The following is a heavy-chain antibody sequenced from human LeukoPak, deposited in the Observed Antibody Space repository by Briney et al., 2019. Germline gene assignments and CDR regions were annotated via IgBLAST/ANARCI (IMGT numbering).Heavy chain of an antibody. J-gene: IGHJ5*02. V-gene: IGHV1-8*01. CDR1: GYTFTNYD. CDR3: ARTERGAFDP. D-gene: IGHD3-16*01. Sequence: GASVKVSCKASGYTFTNYDINWVRQATGQGLEWMGWMNPNSGNIGYAQKFQGRVTLTRNTSISTAYMELSSLRSEDTGVYYCARTERGAFDPWGQGTLVTVSS. CDR2: MNPNSGNI.